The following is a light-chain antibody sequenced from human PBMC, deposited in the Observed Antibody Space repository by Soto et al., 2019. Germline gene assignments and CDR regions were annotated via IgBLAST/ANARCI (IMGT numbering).Light chain of an antibody. Sequence: QSVLTQPASVSGSPGQSITISCTGTSSDVGGYNYVSWYQQHPGNAPKLMIYDVSNRPSGVSNRFSGSNSDNTASLTISGLQAEDEADYFCSSYTTSSTVVFGGGTKLTVL. J-gene: IGLJ2*01. CDR1: SSDVGGYNY. V-gene: IGLV2-14*03. CDR3: SSYTTSSTVV. CDR2: DVS.